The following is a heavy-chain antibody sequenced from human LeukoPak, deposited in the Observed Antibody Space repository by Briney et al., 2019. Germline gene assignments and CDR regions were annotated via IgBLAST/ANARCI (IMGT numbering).Heavy chain of an antibody. D-gene: IGHD2-2*01. CDR3: AHSGLGYCSSTSCLNWFDP. J-gene: IGHJ5*02. Sequence: SGPTLVNPTQTLTLTCTFSGFSLSTSGVGVGXXXXXXXXXXXXXXXXYWNDDKRYSPSLKSRLTITKDTSKNQVVLTMTNMDPVDTATYYCAHSGLGYCSSTSCLNWFDPWGQGTLVTVSS. CDR2: XYWNDDK. CDR1: GFSLSTSGVG. V-gene: IGHV2-5*01.